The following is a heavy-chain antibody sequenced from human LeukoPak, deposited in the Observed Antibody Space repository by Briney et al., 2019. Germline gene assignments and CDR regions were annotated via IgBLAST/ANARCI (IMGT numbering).Heavy chain of an antibody. D-gene: IGHD6-6*01. V-gene: IGHV3-7*01. Sequence: GGSLRLSCAASGFTFSSYWMSWVRQAPGKGLEWVANIKQDGSEKYYVDSVKGRFTISRDNAKNSLYLQMNSLRAEDTAVYHCARDRIAARPYYFDYWGQGTLVTVSS. CDR3: ARDRIAARPYYFDY. J-gene: IGHJ4*02. CDR2: IKQDGSEK. CDR1: GFTFSSYW.